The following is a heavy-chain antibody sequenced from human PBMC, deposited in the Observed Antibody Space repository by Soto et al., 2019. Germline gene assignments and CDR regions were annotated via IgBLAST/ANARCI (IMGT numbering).Heavy chain of an antibody. CDR2: IYYSGST. CDR1: GGSISSYY. D-gene: IGHD4-17*01. J-gene: IGHJ5*02. V-gene: IGHV4-59*08. CDR3: ARLPTVTTGGTLFYWFDP. Sequence: SETLSLTCTVSGGSISSYYWSWIRQPPGKGLEWIGYIYYSGSTNYNPSLKSRVTISVDTSKNQFSLKLCSVTAADTAVYYCARLPTVTTGGTLFYWFDPWGQGTLVTVSS.